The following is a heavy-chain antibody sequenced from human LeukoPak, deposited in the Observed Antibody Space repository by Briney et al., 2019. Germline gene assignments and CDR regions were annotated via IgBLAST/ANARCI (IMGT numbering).Heavy chain of an antibody. CDR3: ARAPYYYGINP. D-gene: IGHD3-10*01. J-gene: IGHJ5*02. CDR2: IYYSGGT. Sequence: PSETLSLTCTVSGGSINYYYWMWIRQPPGKGLEWIGYIYYSGGTHYNPSLKSRVTMLVDTSKNQFSLKLTAVTAADTAVYYCARAPYYYGINPWGQGTLVTVSS. CDR1: GGSINYYY. V-gene: IGHV4-59*01.